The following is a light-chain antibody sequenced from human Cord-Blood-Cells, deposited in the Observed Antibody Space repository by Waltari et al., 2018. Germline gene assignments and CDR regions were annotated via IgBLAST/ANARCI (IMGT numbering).Light chain of an antibody. V-gene: IGKV3-15*01. CDR3: QQYNNWPPLT. CDR2: GAS. J-gene: IGKJ4*01. Sequence: ELVMTQSPATLSVSPGDRATLPCRASQSVSSNLAWYQQKHGQAPRLLIYGASTRDTGIPARFSGSGSGTEFTLTISSLQSEDFAVYYCQQYNNWPPLTFGGGTKVEIK. CDR1: QSVSSN.